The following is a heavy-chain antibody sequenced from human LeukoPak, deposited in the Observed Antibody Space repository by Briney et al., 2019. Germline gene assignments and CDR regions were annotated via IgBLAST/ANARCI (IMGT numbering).Heavy chain of an antibody. D-gene: IGHD3-22*01. CDR1: GFTFRSYA. CDR3: AKGRYYYDSSGYYER. CDR2: ISGSGGST. V-gene: IGHV3-23*01. J-gene: IGHJ4*02. Sequence: GGSLRLSCAASGFTFRSYAMSWVRRAPGKGLGGVSAISGSGGSTYYADSVKGRFTISRDNSKNTLYLQMNSLRAEDTAVYYCAKGRYYYDSSGYYERWGQGTLVTVSS.